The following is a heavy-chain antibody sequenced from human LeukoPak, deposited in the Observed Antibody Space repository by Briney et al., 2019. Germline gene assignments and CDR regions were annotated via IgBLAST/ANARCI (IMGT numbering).Heavy chain of an antibody. Sequence: PSETLSLTCTVYGGSFSGYYWSWIRQPPGKGLEWIGDINKSGSTIYNPSLKSRVTISVDTSKNQFSLKLSSVTAPETAVCYWRGISPGYSSGWWHPAEDYWGQGTLATVS. J-gene: IGHJ4*02. D-gene: IGHD6-19*01. V-gene: IGHV4-34*01. CDR1: GGSFSGYY. CDR2: INKSGST. CDR3: RGISPGYSSGWWHPAEDY.